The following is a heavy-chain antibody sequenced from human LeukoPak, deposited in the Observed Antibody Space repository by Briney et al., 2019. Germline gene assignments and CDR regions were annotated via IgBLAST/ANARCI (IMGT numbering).Heavy chain of an antibody. CDR2: IRFDGSTK. J-gene: IGHJ4*02. V-gene: IGHV3-30*02. Sequence: GGSLRLSCVASGITFRRSSKHCVRQAPVRGLEWLAFIRFDGSTKYYADSVKGRFTVSRDNSKSTLYLQMNSLRAEDTAVYYCAQPDFWGQGTLVTVSS. CDR1: GITFRRSS. CDR3: AQPDF.